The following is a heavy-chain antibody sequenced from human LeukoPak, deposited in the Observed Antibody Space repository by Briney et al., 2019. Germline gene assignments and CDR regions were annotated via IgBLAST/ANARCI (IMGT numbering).Heavy chain of an antibody. Sequence: GGSLRLSCAASGFTFSSYGMHCVRQAPGKGLEWVAVISYDGSNEYYADFVKGRFTISRDNSKNTLYLQMNSLRAEDTAVYYCAKEGYYGSGSFPDYWGQGTLVTVSS. D-gene: IGHD3-10*01. CDR3: AKEGYYGSGSFPDY. CDR1: GFTFSSYG. J-gene: IGHJ4*02. CDR2: ISYDGSNE. V-gene: IGHV3-30*18.